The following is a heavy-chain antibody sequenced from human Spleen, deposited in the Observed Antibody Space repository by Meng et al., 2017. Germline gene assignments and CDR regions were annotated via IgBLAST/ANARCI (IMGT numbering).Heavy chain of an antibody. CDR3: TRSSGDY. J-gene: IGHJ4*02. CDR1: GFTFNSYE. Sequence: GESLKISCAASGFTFNSYEMIWVRQAPGRGLEWVSYFSSSGSAIYYADSVRGRFTISRDNAKSSLFLQMTTLRADDTAIYYCTRSSGDYWGQGTLVTVSS. CDR2: FSSSGSAI. V-gene: IGHV3-48*03. D-gene: IGHD6-6*01.